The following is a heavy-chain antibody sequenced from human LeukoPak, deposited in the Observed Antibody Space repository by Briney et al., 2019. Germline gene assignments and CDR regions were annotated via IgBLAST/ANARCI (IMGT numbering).Heavy chain of an antibody. V-gene: IGHV3-30*19. CDR3: ARDRPLMASTGTWWFDP. CDR2: IYSDAINT. D-gene: IGHD6-13*01. CDR1: GFTFSSYG. Sequence: GGSLRLSCAASGFTFSSYGMHWVRQAAGEGLEWVAYIYSDAINTKYADSVKGRFTVSRDNSKNTLYLQMNSLRAEDTAVYYCARDRPLMASTGTWWFDPWGQGTLVIVSS. J-gene: IGHJ5*02.